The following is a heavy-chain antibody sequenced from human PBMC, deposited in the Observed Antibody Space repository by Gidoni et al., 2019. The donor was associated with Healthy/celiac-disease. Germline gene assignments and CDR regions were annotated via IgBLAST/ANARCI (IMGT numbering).Heavy chain of an antibody. Sequence: EVQLVESGGGLVQPGRSLRLSCAASGFTFDDYAMHWVRQAPGKGLEWVSGISWNSGSIGYADSVKGRFTISRDNAKNSLYLQMNSLRAEDTALYYCAKDMLSSGWQYYFDYWGQGTLVTVSS. CDR1: GFTFDDYA. J-gene: IGHJ4*02. CDR3: AKDMLSSGWQYYFDY. V-gene: IGHV3-9*01. D-gene: IGHD6-19*01. CDR2: ISWNSGSI.